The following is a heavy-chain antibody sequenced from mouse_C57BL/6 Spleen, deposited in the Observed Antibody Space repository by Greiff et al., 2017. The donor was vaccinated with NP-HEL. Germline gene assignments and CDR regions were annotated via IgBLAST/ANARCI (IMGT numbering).Heavy chain of an antibody. CDR1: GYTFTDYY. D-gene: IGHD2-1*01. CDR3: ARRLYFAY. V-gene: IGHV1-26*01. Sequence: EVKLQQSGPELVKPGASVKISCKASGYTFTDYYMNWVKQSHGKSLEWIGDINPNNGGTSYNQKFKGKATLTVDKSSSTAYMELRSLTSEDSAVYYCARRLYFAYWGQGTLVTVSA. CDR2: INPNNGGT. J-gene: IGHJ3*01.